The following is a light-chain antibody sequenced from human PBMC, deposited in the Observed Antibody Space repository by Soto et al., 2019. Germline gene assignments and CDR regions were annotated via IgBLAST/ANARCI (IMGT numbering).Light chain of an antibody. CDR1: QSVSSNH. V-gene: IGKV3-20*01. Sequence: EIVLTQSPGTLSLSPGEKATLSCRASQSVSSNHLAWYQQKPGQAPRPLIYGASSRAIGIPDRFSGSGSGTDFTLTISRLEPEDFAVYYCQQYGSLPWTFGQGTKVEIK. CDR3: QQYGSLPWT. CDR2: GAS. J-gene: IGKJ1*01.